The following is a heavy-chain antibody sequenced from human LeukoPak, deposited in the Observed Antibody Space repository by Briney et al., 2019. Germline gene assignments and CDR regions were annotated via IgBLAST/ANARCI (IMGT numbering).Heavy chain of an antibody. CDR1: GGSISSSN. CDR2: ISSSGSTI. V-gene: IGHV3-48*03. D-gene: IGHD3-16*02. J-gene: IGHJ3*02. CDR3: ARGSYAFDI. Sequence: LSLTCAVSGGSISSSNWWSWVRQAPGKGLEWVSYISSSGSTIYYADSVKGRFTISRDNAKNSLYLQMNSLRAEDTAAYYCARGSYAFDIWGQGTMVTVSS.